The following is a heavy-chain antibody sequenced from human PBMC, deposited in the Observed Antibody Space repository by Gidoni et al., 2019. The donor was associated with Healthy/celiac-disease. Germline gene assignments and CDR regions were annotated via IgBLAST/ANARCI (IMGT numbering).Heavy chain of an antibody. Sequence: QVQLVQSGAEVKTPGASVKASCHASGYPFTGSYMHCVGPAPGQGLEWMGWITPNSGGTNYAQKLQGWVTMTRDTSISTAYMELSRLRSDDTAVYYCAREVCSGYGLDYWGQGTLVTVSS. J-gene: IGHJ4*02. V-gene: IGHV1-2*04. CDR2: ITPNSGGT. CDR1: GYPFTGSY. D-gene: IGHD5-12*01. CDR3: AREVCSGYGLDY.